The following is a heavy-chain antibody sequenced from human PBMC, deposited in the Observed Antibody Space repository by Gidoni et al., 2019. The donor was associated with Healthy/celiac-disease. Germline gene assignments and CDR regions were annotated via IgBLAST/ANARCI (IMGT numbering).Heavy chain of an antibody. Sequence: QVQLQQWGAGLLKPSETLSLTCAVYGGSFSGYYWSWIRQPPGKGLEWIGEINHSGSTNYNPSLKSRVTISVDTSKNQFSLKLSSVTAADTAVYYCARVIRPTGDNDYWGQGTLVTVSS. CDR1: GGSFSGYY. CDR2: INHSGST. D-gene: IGHD7-27*01. J-gene: IGHJ4*02. V-gene: IGHV4-34*01. CDR3: ARVIRPTGDNDY.